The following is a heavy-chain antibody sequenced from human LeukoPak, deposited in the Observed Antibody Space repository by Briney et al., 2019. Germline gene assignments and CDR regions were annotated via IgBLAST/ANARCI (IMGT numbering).Heavy chain of an antibody. J-gene: IGHJ4*02. D-gene: IGHD3-10*01. CDR3: AREADYYGSGSYSPLDY. Sequence: SETLSLTCAVYGGSFSGYYWSWIRQPPGKGLEWIGEINHSGSTNYNPSLKSRVTISVDTSKNQFSLKLSSVTAADTAVYYCAREADYYGSGSYSPLDYWGQGTLVTVSS. V-gene: IGHV4-34*01. CDR2: INHSGST. CDR1: GGSFSGYY.